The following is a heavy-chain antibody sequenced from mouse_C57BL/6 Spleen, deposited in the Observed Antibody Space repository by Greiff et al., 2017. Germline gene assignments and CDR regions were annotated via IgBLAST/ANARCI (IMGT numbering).Heavy chain of an antibody. CDR3: ARDPSNYGFDD. J-gene: IGHJ2*01. D-gene: IGHD2-5*01. CDR1: GFTFSDYY. Sequence: EVKLVESEGGLVQPGSSMKLSCTASGFTFSDYYMAWVRQVPEKGLEWVANINYDGSSTYYLDSLKSRFIISRDNAKNILYLQMSSLKSEDTATYYCARDPSNYGFDDWGQGTTLTVSS. V-gene: IGHV5-16*01. CDR2: INYDGSST.